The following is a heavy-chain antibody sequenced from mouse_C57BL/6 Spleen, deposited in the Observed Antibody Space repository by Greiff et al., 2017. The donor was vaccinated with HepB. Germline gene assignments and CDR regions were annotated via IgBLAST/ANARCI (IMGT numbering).Heavy chain of an antibody. CDR2: IYPRSGNT. CDR1: GYTFTSYG. V-gene: IGHV1-81*01. Sequence: VQLQQSGAELARPGASVKLSCKASGYTFTSYGISWVKQRTGQGLEWIGEIYPRSGNTYYNEKFKGKATLTADKSSSTAYMELRSLTSEDSAVYFCARVDTTVVARDPGFAYWGQGTLVTVSA. D-gene: IGHD1-1*01. J-gene: IGHJ3*01. CDR3: ARVDTTVVARDPGFAY.